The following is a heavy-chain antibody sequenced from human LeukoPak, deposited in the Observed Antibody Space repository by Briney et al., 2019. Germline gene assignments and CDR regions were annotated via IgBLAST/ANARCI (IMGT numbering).Heavy chain of an antibody. V-gene: IGHV3-23*01. D-gene: IGHD4-17*01. Sequence: PGGSLRLSCAASGFIFSNYALMWLRQSPGKGLEWVSAIRGSGGGTFYADSVKGRFTISRDNSKNTLYLQMNGLRAEDTAVYYCARDPNGDYIGAFDMRGRGTLVTVSS. CDR2: IRGSGGGT. J-gene: IGHJ3*02. CDR1: GFIFSNYA. CDR3: ARDPNGDYIGAFDM.